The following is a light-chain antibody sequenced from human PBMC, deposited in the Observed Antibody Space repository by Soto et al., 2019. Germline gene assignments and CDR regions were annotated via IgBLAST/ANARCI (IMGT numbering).Light chain of an antibody. CDR1: SSDVGGYNY. CDR2: DVS. V-gene: IGLV2-14*03. Sequence: QSALTQPASVSVSPRQSITISCTGTSSDVGGYNYVSWYQQHPGKAPKFMIYDVSSRPSGVSNRFSGSKSGNTASLTISGLQAEDEADYYCCSYTTSNTRQIVFGTEIKVTVL. CDR3: CSYTTSNTRQIV. J-gene: IGLJ1*01.